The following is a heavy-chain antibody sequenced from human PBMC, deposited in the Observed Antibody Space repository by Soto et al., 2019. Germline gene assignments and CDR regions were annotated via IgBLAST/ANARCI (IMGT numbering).Heavy chain of an antibody. V-gene: IGHV1-69*02. Sequence: ASVKVSCKASGGTFSSYTISWVRQAPGQGLEWMGRIIPILGIANYAQKFQGRVTITADKSTSTAYMELSSLRSEDTAVYYCAGGLVVVRDTVVKWFDPWGQGTLVTVSS. CDR1: GGTFSSYT. CDR2: IIPILGIA. J-gene: IGHJ5*02. CDR3: AGGLVVVRDTVVKWFDP. D-gene: IGHD2-15*01.